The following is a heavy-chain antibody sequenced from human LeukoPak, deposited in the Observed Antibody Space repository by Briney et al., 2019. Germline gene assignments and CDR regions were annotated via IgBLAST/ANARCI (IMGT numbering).Heavy chain of an antibody. CDR3: ASQGGMGSVY. CDR1: GGSVSSGSYY. CDR2: IYCSGST. V-gene: IGHV4-61*01. J-gene: IGHJ4*02. D-gene: IGHD6-13*01. Sequence: SETLSLTRTVSGGSVSSGSYYWSWIRQPPGKGLEWIGYIYCSGSTNYNPSLKSRVTISVDTSKNQFSLKLSSVTAADTAVYYCASQGGMGSVYWGQGTLVTVSS.